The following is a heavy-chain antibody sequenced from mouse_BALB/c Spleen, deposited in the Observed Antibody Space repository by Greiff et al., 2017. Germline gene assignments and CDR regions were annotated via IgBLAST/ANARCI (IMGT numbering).Heavy chain of an antibody. D-gene: IGHD2-10*02. CDR2: IRNKANGYTT. CDR3: ARGYGTFAY. V-gene: IGHV7-3*02. Sequence: EVHLVESGGGLVPPGGSLRLSCATSGFTFTDYYMSWVRQPPGKALEWMGFIRNKANGYTTEYSASVKGRFTISRDNSQSILYLQMNTLRAEDSATYYCARGYGTFAYGGQGTLVTVSA. J-gene: IGHJ3*01. CDR1: GFTFTDYY.